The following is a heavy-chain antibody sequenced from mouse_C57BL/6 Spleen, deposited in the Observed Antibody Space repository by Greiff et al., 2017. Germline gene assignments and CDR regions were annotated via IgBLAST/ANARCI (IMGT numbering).Heavy chain of an antibody. CDR1: GFTFSDYG. CDR2: ISSGSSTI. V-gene: IGHV5-17*01. CDR3: ARTLTTVGDYYAMDD. J-gene: IGHJ4*01. Sequence: EVKLMESGGGLVKPGGSLKLSCAASGFTFSDYGMHWVRQAPEKGLEWVAYISSGSSTIYYADTVTGRFTISRDNAKNTLFLQMTRLRSEDTAMYYCARTLTTVGDYYAMDDGGQGTSVTVSS. D-gene: IGHD1-1*01.